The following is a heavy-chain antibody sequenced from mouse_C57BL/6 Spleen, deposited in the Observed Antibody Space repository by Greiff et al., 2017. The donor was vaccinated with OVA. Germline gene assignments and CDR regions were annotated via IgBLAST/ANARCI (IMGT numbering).Heavy chain of an antibody. Sequence: QVQLKESGAELARPGASVKLSCKASGYTFTSYGISWVKQRTGQGLEWIGEIYPRSGNTYYNEKFKGKATLTADKSSSTAYMELLSLTSEDSAVYCCARYGTTADSWFAYWGQGTLVTVSA. J-gene: IGHJ3*01. CDR1: GYTFTSYG. CDR3: ARYGTTADSWFAY. V-gene: IGHV1-81*01. CDR2: IYPRSGNT. D-gene: IGHD1-2*01.